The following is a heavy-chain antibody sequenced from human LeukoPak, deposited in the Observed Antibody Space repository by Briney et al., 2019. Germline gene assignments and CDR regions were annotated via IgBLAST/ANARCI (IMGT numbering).Heavy chain of an antibody. CDR3: ARVLYDSSGYYVGAFDY. D-gene: IGHD3-22*01. V-gene: IGHV5-51*01. J-gene: IGHJ4*02. Sequence: GESLKISCKGSGYSFTSYWIGWVRQMPGKGLEWMGIIYPGDSDTRYSPSFQGQVTISADKSISTAYLQWSSLKASDTAMYYCARVLYDSSGYYVGAFDYWGQGTPVTVSS. CDR1: GYSFTSYW. CDR2: IYPGDSDT.